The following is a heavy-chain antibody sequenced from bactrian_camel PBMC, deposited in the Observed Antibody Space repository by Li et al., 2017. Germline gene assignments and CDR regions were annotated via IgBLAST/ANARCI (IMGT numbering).Heavy chain of an antibody. CDR1: GFTFGDFY. CDR3: VADPSKRLRRLTVVECLAPVIERNY. D-gene: IGHD6*01. Sequence: VQLVESGGGSVQAGGSLRLSCAASGFTFGDFYMSWVRLAPGKGLEWVSSIYVDGTVTYYSDSVKGRFTISRDNAKNTLYLQLNSLKTEDTAVYYCVADPSKRLRRLTVVECLAPVIERNYWGQGTQVTVS. V-gene: IGHV3S6*01. CDR2: IYVDGTVT. J-gene: IGHJ4*01.